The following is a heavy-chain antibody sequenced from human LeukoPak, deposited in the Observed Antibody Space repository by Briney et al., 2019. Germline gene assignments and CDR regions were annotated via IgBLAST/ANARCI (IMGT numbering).Heavy chain of an antibody. Sequence: SETLSLTCTVSGGPISSSSYYWGWIRQPPGKGLEWIGSIYYSGSTYYNPSLKSRVTISVDTSKNQFSLKLSSVTAADTAVYYCARNGGIAAAGSPYYFDYWGQGTLVTVSS. CDR2: IYYSGST. J-gene: IGHJ4*02. V-gene: IGHV4-39*01. D-gene: IGHD6-13*01. CDR3: ARNGGIAAAGSPYYFDY. CDR1: GGPISSSSYY.